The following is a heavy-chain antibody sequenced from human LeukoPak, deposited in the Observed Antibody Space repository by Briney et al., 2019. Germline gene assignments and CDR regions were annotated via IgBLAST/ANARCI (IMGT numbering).Heavy chain of an antibody. CDR2: ITNSSSYI. CDR3: ARNWNGPDY. CDR1: GFTFSSSC. D-gene: IGHD1-1*01. J-gene: IGHJ4*02. V-gene: IGHV3-21*01. Sequence: PGRSLRLSCAVSGFTFSSSCMNWVRQTSGEGLEWVSFITNSSSYIYYADSVKGRFTISRDNANNSLYLQMNSLRAEDTAVYYCARNWNGPDYWGQGTLVTVSS.